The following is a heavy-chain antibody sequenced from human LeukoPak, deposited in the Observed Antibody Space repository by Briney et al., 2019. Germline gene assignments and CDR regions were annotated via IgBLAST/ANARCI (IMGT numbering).Heavy chain of an antibody. CDR3: ASGSYSFYYMDV. J-gene: IGHJ6*03. CDR2: IYYSGST. V-gene: IGHV4-61*01. D-gene: IGHD1-26*01. Sequence: SETLSLTCTVSGYSISSGYYWSWIRQPPGKGLEWIGYIYYSGSTNYNPSLESRVTISVDASKNQFSLRLSSVTAADTAVYYCASGSYSFYYMDVWGKGTTVTVSS. CDR1: GYSISSGYY.